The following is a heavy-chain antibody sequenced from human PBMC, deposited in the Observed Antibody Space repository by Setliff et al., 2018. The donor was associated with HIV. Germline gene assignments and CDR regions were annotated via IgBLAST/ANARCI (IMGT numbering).Heavy chain of an antibody. CDR2: ISANNADT. V-gene: IGHV1-18*01. Sequence: ASVKVFCKAYGYTFTSYGISWVRQAPGQGLEWMAWISANNADTNYAQKFQGRVTMTTDTSTRTAYMELTSLRSDDTAVYYCARWNYYESSGYRMDVWGQGTTVTVSS. CDR1: GYTFTSYG. J-gene: IGHJ6*02. CDR3: ARWNYYESSGYRMDV. D-gene: IGHD3-22*01.